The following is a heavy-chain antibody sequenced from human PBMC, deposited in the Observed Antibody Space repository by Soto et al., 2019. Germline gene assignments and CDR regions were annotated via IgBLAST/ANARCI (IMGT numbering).Heavy chain of an antibody. Sequence: SETLSLTCAVYGGSFSGYYWSWIRQPPGKGLEWIGEINHSGSTNYNPSLKSRVTISVDTSKNQFSLKLSSVTAADTAVYYCARSITIFRGFDPWGQGTLVTVSS. D-gene: IGHD3-3*01. CDR3: ARSITIFRGFDP. J-gene: IGHJ5*02. CDR1: GGSFSGYY. CDR2: INHSGST. V-gene: IGHV4-34*01.